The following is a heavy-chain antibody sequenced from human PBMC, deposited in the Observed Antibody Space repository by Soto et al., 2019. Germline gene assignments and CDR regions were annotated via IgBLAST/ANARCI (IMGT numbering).Heavy chain of an antibody. CDR2: VNHSGST. J-gene: IGHJ4*02. D-gene: IGHD7-27*01. CDR3: ARRWGRTFDY. V-gene: IGHV4-34*01. Sequence: SETLSLTCAVYGGSFSGYYWSWIRQPPGKGLEWIGEVNHSGSTNYNPSLKSRVTISVDTSKNQFSLKLSSVTAADTAVYYCARRWGRTFDYWGQGTLVTVSS. CDR1: GGSFSGYY.